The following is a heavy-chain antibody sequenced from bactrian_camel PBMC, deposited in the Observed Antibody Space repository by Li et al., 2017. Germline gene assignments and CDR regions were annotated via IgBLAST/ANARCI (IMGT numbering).Heavy chain of an antibody. D-gene: IGHD2*01. CDR1: GYSHRSNC. Sequence: HVQLVESGGGSVETGRSLRLSCASSGYSHRSNCLAWFRQRPEKAREGVAILWTGDGATFYSHSVKGRFTISRDNANGTLYLQMNNLTPGTYNFWGQGTQVTVS. V-gene: IGHV3S54*01. J-gene: IGHJ4*01. CDR2: LWTGDGAT.